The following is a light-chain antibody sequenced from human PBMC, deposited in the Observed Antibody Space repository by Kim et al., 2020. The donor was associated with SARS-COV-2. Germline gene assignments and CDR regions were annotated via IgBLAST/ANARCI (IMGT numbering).Light chain of an antibody. Sequence: EIVLTQSPGTLSLSPGERATLSCRASQIVGRDYLAWYQQRPGQTPRLLIFDASTRATGIPDRFSGSGSGTDFTLSISRLEPEDFAVYYCHQYASAPMNFGQGTRLDIK. J-gene: IGKJ5*01. CDR2: DAS. CDR1: QIVGRDY. V-gene: IGKV3-20*01. CDR3: HQYASAPMN.